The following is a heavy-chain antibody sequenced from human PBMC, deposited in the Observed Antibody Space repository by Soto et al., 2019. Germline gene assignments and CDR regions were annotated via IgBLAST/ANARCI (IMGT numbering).Heavy chain of an antibody. D-gene: IGHD2-15*01. CDR3: AREENCSDGVCYSEYFQR. V-gene: IGHV1-46*01. CDR1: GYIFTAYS. J-gene: IGHJ1*01. CDR2: VNPSGGNT. Sequence: QVQLVQSGAEVKKPGASVKVSCKASGYIFTAYSMHWVRQAPGQGLEWMGVVNPSGGNTNYAQQFRGRITMTRDTSTSTVYMDLSSLTSEDTAVYYCAREENCSDGVCYSEYFQRWGQGTLVTVSS.